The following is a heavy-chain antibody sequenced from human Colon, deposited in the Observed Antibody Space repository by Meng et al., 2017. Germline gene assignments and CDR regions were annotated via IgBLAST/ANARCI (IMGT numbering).Heavy chain of an antibody. V-gene: IGHV1-46*01. CDR3: ARELDYAYNFDF. D-gene: IGHD3/OR15-3a*01. CDR1: EFSFSSYN. J-gene: IGHJ4*02. Sequence: QGQLVQSGAEVKTPGASVKVSCKGSEFSFSSYNIHWVRQAPGQGLEWMGIPHPSVGRTTYAQKFQGRLTVTWDTSTTTVYMELSSLTSDDTAVYYCARELDYAYNFDFWGQGTLVTVSS. CDR2: PHPSVGRT.